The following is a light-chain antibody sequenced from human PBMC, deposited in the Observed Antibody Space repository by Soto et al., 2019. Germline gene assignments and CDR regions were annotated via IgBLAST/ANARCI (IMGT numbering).Light chain of an antibody. Sequence: VMMQSPATLSASPGEGATLLCRASQSVSKSLAWYQQKPGQAPRLLIYGASTRATGIPARFSGSGSGTEFTLTISSLQSEDFATYYCQQFNSYPITFGQGTRLEIK. J-gene: IGKJ5*01. CDR1: QSVSKS. CDR2: GAS. V-gene: IGKV3-15*01. CDR3: QQFNSYPIT.